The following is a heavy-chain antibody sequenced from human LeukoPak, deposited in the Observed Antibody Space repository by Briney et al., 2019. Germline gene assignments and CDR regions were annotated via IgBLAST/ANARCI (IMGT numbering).Heavy chain of an antibody. CDR3: AKDSGSYYTSDC. D-gene: IGHD3-10*01. CDR2: IRYDGSNK. J-gene: IGHJ4*02. Sequence: GGSLRPSCAASAFTFNNYDMHWVRQAPGKGLEWVAFIRYDGSNKYYADFVKGRFTISRDNSKNTLYLLMNSLRAEDTAVYYCAKDSGSYYTSDCWGQGTLVTVSS. CDR1: AFTFNNYD. V-gene: IGHV3-30*02.